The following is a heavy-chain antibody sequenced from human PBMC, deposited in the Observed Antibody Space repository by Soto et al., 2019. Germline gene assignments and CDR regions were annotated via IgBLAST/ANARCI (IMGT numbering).Heavy chain of an antibody. Sequence: EVQLVESGGGLVKPGGSLRLSCAASGFTFSSYSMNWVRQAPGKGLEWVSSISSSSSYIYYADSVKGRFTISRDNAKNSLYLQMNSLRAEDKAVYYWARDRHIVVVPAAIDYYYGMDVWGQGTTVTVSS. V-gene: IGHV3-21*01. J-gene: IGHJ6*02. CDR1: GFTFSSYS. CDR2: ISSSSSYI. CDR3: ARDRHIVVVPAAIDYYYGMDV. D-gene: IGHD2-2*01.